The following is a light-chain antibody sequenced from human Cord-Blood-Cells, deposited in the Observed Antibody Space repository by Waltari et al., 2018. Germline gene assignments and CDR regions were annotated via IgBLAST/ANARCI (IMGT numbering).Light chain of an antibody. CDR2: GAS. CDR1: QSVSSSY. Sequence: IVLTQSPGTLSLSLGERATLSCRASQSVSSSYLAWYQQTPGQAPRLLIYGASSRATGIPDRFSGSGSGTDFTLTISRLEPEDFAVYYCQQYGSSPYTFGQGTKLEIK. CDR3: QQYGSSPYT. J-gene: IGKJ2*01. V-gene: IGKV3-20*01.